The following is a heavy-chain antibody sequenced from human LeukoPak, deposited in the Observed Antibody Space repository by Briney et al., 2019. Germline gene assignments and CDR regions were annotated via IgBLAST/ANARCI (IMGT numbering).Heavy chain of an antibody. J-gene: IGHJ4*02. CDR2: ISGSGGST. CDR3: ATLTGGRCSRTSCPYDY. V-gene: IGHV3-23*01. Sequence: GGSLRLSCAASGFTFSDYAMSWVRQAPGKGLEWVSAISGSGGSTYHADSVEVRFTISRDNAKNSLYLQMNSLRVEDTATYYCATLTGGRCSRTSCPYDYWGQGTLVTVSS. CDR1: GFTFSDYA. D-gene: IGHD2-2*01.